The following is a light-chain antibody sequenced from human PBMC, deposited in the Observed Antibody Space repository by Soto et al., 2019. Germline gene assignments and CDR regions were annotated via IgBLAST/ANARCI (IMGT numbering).Light chain of an antibody. CDR2: GNT. J-gene: IGLJ1*01. Sequence: QSVLTQPPSVSGAPGQRVTISCTGSSSNIGAGYDVHWYQRLPGTAPKPLIYGNTNRPSGVPDRFSGSKSDTSASLVITGLQAEDEADYYCQSYDSSLITYVFGTGTKLTVL. CDR3: QSYDSSLITYV. CDR1: SSNIGAGYD. V-gene: IGLV1-40*01.